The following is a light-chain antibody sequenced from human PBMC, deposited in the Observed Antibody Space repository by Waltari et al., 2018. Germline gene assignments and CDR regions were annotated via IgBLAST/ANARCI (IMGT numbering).Light chain of an antibody. CDR1: PNILYSSNNKNY. Sequence: TVMCQSPHSLPVPFGEGATTHCPSSPNILYSSNNKNYLAWYQQKPGQPPKLLLYWASTRASGVPDRFSGSGSGTDFSLTISSLQPEDVAVYYCQQYYTLPMTFGQGTRVEIK. CDR3: QQYYTLPMT. CDR2: WAS. J-gene: IGKJ5*01. V-gene: IGKV4-1*01.